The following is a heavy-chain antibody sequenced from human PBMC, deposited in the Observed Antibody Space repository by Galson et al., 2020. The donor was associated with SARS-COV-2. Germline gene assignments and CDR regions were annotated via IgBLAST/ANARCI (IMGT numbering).Heavy chain of an antibody. D-gene: IGHD3-9*01. CDR3: AIDYDLSTGYYGYYFDS. Sequence: GESLKIPCTGPGFTFADYVMSWVRQTPEKGLEWIGFVRSKSHGETPQYAPSVNGRFSISRDDSKRIAYLQMNSLKSEDTAMYYCAIDYDLSTGYYGYYFDSWGQGTLVTVSS. CDR1: GFTFADYV. CDR2: VRSKSHGETP. V-gene: IGHV3-49*04. J-gene: IGHJ4*02.